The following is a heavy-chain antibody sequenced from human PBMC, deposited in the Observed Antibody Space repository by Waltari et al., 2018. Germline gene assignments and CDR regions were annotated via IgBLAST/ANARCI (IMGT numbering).Heavy chain of an antibody. CDR1: GYSFTRFD. D-gene: IGHD4-17*01. CDR2: MNPDSGNT. CDR3: AREFYYSDAFTGV. V-gene: IGHV1-8*01. J-gene: IGHJ4*02. Sequence: VQLVQSGAEVKKPGASVKVSCKASGYSFTRFDIYWVRQAAGQGLEWMGGMNPDSGNTGYAEKFQGRVTMTRDTSISTAYIELSSLRSEDTAVYYCAREFYYSDAFTGVWGQGTLVTVSS.